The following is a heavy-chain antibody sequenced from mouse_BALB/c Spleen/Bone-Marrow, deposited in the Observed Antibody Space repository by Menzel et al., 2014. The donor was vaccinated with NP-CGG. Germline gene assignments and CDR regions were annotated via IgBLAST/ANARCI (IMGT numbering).Heavy chain of an antibody. CDR1: GFNIKDTY. V-gene: IGHV14-3*02. CDR2: IDPANGNT. D-gene: IGHD1-1*01. Sequence: VHVKQSGAELVKPGASVKLSCTASGFNIKDTYMHWVKQRPEQGLEWIGRIDPANGNTKYDPKFQGKATITADTSSNIAYLQLSSLTSEDTAVYYCASYYYGHYFDYWGQGTTLTVSS. CDR3: ASYYYGHYFDY. J-gene: IGHJ2*01.